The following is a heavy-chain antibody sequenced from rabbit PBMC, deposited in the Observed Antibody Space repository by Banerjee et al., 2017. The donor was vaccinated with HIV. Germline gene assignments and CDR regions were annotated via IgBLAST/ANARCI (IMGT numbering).Heavy chain of an antibody. V-gene: IGHV1S45*01. D-gene: IGHD1-1*01. Sequence: QQQLEESGGGLVKPGGTLTLTCTASGFSFSTSYWICWVRQAPGKGLEWIACIDVGSSDNTYYASWAKGRFTISKTSSTTVTLQMTSLTAADTATYFCARVNATSSGVYYYYGMDLRGQGTLVTVS. CDR2: IDVGSSDNT. CDR3: ARVNATSSGVYYYYGMDL. CDR1: GFSFSTSYW. J-gene: IGHJ6*01.